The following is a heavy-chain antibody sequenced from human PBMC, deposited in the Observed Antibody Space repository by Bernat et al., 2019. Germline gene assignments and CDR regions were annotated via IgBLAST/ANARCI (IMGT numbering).Heavy chain of an antibody. V-gene: IGHV3-30-3*01. CDR1: RFTFSSYA. J-gene: IGHJ4*02. D-gene: IGHD6-19*01. CDR3: ARDQSLYSSGWSVNFDY. CDR2: ISYDGSNK. Sequence: QVQLVESGGGVVQPGRSLRLSCAASRFTFSSYAMHWVRQAPGKGLEWVAVISYDGSNKYYADSVKGRFTISRDNSKNTLYLQMNSLRAEDTAVYYCARDQSLYSSGWSVNFDYWGQGTLVTVSS.